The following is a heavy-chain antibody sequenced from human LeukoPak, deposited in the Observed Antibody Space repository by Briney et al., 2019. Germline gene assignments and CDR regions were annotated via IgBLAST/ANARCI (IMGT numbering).Heavy chain of an antibody. J-gene: IGHJ4*02. CDR3: ASNPPRTGDFNY. Sequence: SVKVSCKASGFTFTSSAVQWVRQARGQRLEWIGWIVVGSGNTNYAQKFQGRVTMTRDTSINTAYMELSSLRSEDTAVYYCASNPPRTGDFNYWGQGALVTVSS. CDR1: GFTFTSSA. CDR2: IVVGSGNT. V-gene: IGHV1-58*01. D-gene: IGHD7-27*01.